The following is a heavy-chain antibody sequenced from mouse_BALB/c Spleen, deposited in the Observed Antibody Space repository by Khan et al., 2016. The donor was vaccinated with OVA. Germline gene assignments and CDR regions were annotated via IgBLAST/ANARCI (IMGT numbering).Heavy chain of an antibody. V-gene: IGHV5-6*01. CDR3: ARLAYYYNSEGFAY. D-gene: IGHD1-1*01. CDR1: GFTFSTYG. CDR2: INTGGAYT. Sequence: EVQLQESGGDFVRPGGSLKLSCAASGFTFSTYGMSWVRQTPDKRLEWVATINTGGAYTYYPDSVKGRFTISRDNAKNPLYLQLSSLKSEDTAIYYCARLAYYYNSEGFAYWGQGTLVTVSA. J-gene: IGHJ3*01.